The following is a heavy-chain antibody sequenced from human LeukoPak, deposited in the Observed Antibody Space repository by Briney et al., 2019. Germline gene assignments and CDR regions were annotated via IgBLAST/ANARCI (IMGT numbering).Heavy chain of an antibody. CDR2: ISYDGSNK. J-gene: IGHJ4*02. D-gene: IGHD3-22*01. CDR3: VRGYYAGRGHHFEY. Sequence: GGSLRLSCAASGFTFSTYGMHWVRQAPGKGLEWVAVISYDGSNKYYADSVKGRFTISRDNSKNTLYLQMNSLRAEDTAVYYCVRGYYAGRGHHFEYWGQGTLVTVSS. CDR1: GFTFSTYG. V-gene: IGHV3-30*03.